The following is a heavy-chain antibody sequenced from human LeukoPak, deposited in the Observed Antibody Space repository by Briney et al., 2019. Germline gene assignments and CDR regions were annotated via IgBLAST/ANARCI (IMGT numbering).Heavy chain of an antibody. J-gene: IGHJ4*02. CDR2: ISSSSSYI. D-gene: IGHD1-7*01. CDR3: ARMNYVSSGWGAPFDY. CDR1: GFTFSSYA. Sequence: PGGSRRLSCAASGFTFSSYAMSWVRQAPGKGLEWVSSISSSSSYIYYADSVKGRFTISRDNAKNSLYLQMNSLRAEDTAVYYCARMNYVSSGWGAPFDYWGQGTLVTVSS. V-gene: IGHV3-21*01.